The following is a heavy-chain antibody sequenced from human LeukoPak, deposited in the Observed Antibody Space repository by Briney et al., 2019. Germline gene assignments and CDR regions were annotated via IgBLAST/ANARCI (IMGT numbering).Heavy chain of an antibody. D-gene: IGHD1-7*01. CDR3: AREPYGPGITGTTGY. CDR2: IIPIFGTA. CDR1: GGTFSSYA. V-gene: IGHV1-69*13. J-gene: IGHJ4*02. Sequence: TVKVSCKASGGTFSSYAISWVRQAPGQGLEWMGGIIPIFGTANYAQKFQGRVTITADESTSTAYMELSSLRSEDTAVYYCAREPYGPGITGTTGYWGQGTLVTVSS.